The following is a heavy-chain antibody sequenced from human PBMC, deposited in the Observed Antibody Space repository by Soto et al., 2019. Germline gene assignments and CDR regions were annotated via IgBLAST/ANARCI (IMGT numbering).Heavy chain of an antibody. J-gene: IGHJ4*02. CDR3: ARDLGGPDY. CDR1: GFSLSPYW. V-gene: IGHV3-74*03. CDR2: LSSDGFGA. Sequence: PVGSMRLSCAAPGFSLSPYWMHWVRQAPGRGLEWVSRLSSDGFGAAYADSVKGQFFISRDIARNTLFLQMNSLRADDTAVYYCARDLGGPDYWGRGTSVTVSS. D-gene: IGHD3-16*01.